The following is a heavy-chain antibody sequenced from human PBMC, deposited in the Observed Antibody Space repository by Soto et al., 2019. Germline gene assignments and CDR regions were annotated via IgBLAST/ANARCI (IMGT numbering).Heavy chain of an antibody. J-gene: IGHJ4*02. V-gene: IGHV3-66*01. CDR3: AKAGTPSDFGEFAQ. D-gene: IGHD3-10*01. Sequence: EVQLVESGGGLVQPGGSLRLSCAASGFTVSNNYMTWVRQAPGKGLEWVSIIYSSGTTYYAGFVKGRFIISRDNSKNTLYLQMIRLGAADTAVFYCAKAGTPSDFGEFAQWGQGTLVTVSS. CDR2: IYSSGTT. CDR1: GFTVSNNY.